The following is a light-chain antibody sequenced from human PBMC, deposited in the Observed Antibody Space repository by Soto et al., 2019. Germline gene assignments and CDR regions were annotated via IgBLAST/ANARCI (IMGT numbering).Light chain of an antibody. V-gene: IGKV1-12*01. J-gene: IGKJ2*01. CDR1: QDINSW. Sequence: DIQMTQSPSSVSASVGDRVTITCRASQDINSWLTWYQEKPGKXPXVXXXTXXXLXSWVXSRCSGSGSRTDCTLTNRRLQAEDVATYYCKQSYSTPYTFDQGTKVDI. CDR3: KQSYSTPYT. CDR2: TXX.